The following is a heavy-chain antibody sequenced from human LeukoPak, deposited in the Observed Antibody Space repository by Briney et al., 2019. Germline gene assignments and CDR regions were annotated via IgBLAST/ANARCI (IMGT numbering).Heavy chain of an antibody. J-gene: IGHJ4*02. V-gene: IGHV5-51*01. CDR3: TRQGRY. CDR1: GYSFTGYW. CDR2: IYPGASDT. Sequence: GESLKISCKASGYSFTGYWIGWVRQMPGKGLEWMGVIYPGASDTRYSPSFQGQVTMSADKSITTAYLQWGSLKASDTAMYYCTRQGRYWGQGTRVTVSS.